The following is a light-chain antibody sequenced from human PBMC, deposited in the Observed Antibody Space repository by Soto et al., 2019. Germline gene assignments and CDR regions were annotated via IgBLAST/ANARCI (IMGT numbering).Light chain of an antibody. V-gene: IGKV3-11*01. J-gene: IGKJ4*01. CDR1: QSVNSD. CDR3: QHRSNWPLT. CDR2: DAS. Sequence: EIILTQFPATLSLSPGERASLSCRASQSVNSDLAWYQQKPGQALRLLIYDASKRATGIPARFSGSGSGTDFTLTISSLEPEYFAVYYCQHRSNWPLTFGGGTKVEIK.